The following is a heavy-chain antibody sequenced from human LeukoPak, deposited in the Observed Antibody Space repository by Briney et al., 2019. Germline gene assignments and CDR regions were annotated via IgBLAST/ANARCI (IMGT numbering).Heavy chain of an antibody. Sequence: PGGSLRLSCAASGFTFSRSWMGWVRQAPGKGLEWVANIKQDGTSKYYVDSVIGRFTISRDNAENSVYLQMNSLSAGDTAVYYCARHGDYCFDLWGSGTRVTVSS. D-gene: IGHD2-21*01. CDR1: GFTFSRSW. CDR2: IKQDGTSK. CDR3: ARHGDYCFDL. J-gene: IGHJ4*02. V-gene: IGHV3-7*02.